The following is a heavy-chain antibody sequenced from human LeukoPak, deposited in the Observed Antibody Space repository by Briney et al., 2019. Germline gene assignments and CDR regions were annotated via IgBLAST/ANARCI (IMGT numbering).Heavy chain of an antibody. CDR3: ARVVRGVVTSNWFDP. V-gene: IGHV4-59*01. CDR1: GDSLNTYY. CDR2: VASSGTS. Sequence: PSETPSLTCTVSGDSLNTYYWTWIRQTPGKELEWSGFVASSGTSNYNPSLKSRVSISIDTSKNQLSLALTSATPADTAVYYCARVVRGVVTSNWFDPWGQETLVSVPS. D-gene: IGHD2-21*02. J-gene: IGHJ5*02.